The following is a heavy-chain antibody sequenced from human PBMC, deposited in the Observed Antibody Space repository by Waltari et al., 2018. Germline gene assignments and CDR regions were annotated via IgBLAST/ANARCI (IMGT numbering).Heavy chain of an antibody. V-gene: IGHV3-7*01. J-gene: IGHJ4*02. CDR3: ASSWFPWGPDY. CDR1: GFTFSSHW. CDR2: RKQDGSEK. D-gene: IGHD3-10*01. Sequence: EVQLVESGGGLVQPGGSLRLSCAASGFTFSSHWLSWARQAPGKGLEWVANRKQDGSEKYYVDSVKGRFTISRDNAKNSLYLQMNSLRAEDTAVYYCASSWFPWGPDYWGQGTLVTVSS.